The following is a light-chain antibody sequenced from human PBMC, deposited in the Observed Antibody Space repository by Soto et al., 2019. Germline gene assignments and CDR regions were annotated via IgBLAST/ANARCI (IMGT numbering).Light chain of an antibody. CDR3: ASWDDTLWV. CDR2: NDH. CDR1: ISNIGTNY. V-gene: IGLV1-47*02. Sequence: QSVLTQPPSASGTPGQRVTISCSGSISNIGTNYVYWYQQLPGTAPKLLIHNDHQRPSGVPDRFSGSKSGTSASLAISGLRSEDEADYFCASWDDTLWVFGGGTKVTVL. J-gene: IGLJ3*02.